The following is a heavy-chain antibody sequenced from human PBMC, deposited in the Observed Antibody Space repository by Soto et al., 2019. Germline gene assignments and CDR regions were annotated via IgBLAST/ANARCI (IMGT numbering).Heavy chain of an antibody. D-gene: IGHD3-22*01. CDR1: GFTFGSYE. CDR3: VRGSRDYYDSSGFEY. CDR2: TSGGGSTI. J-gene: IGHJ4*02. Sequence: GGSLRLSCEASGFTFGSYEMNWVRQAPGKGLEWVSHTSGGGSTIYYADFLKGRFTIYRDNAKNSLYLQMNSLRAEDTAVYYCVRGSRDYYDSSGFEYWGQGTLVTVSS. V-gene: IGHV3-48*03.